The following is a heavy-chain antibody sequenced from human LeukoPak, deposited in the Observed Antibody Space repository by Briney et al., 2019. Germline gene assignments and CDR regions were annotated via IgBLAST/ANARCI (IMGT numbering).Heavy chain of an antibody. J-gene: IGHJ4*02. CDR2: IKSKTDGGTT. Sequence: PGGSLRLSCAGSGFTLSNAWMSWVHQAPGKGLEWVGRIKSKTDGGTTDYAAHVKGRFTISRDDSKNTLYLQMNSLKTEDTAVYYCTTYDYVWGSSGYWGQGTLVTVSS. D-gene: IGHD3-16*01. CDR3: TTYDYVWGSSGY. V-gene: IGHV3-15*01. CDR1: GFTLSNAW.